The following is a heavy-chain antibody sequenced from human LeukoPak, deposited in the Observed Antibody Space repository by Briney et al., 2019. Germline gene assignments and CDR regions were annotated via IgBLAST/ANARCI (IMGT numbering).Heavy chain of an antibody. CDR1: GYRFTDYW. CDR3: AKGYWYFDL. J-gene: IGHJ2*01. Sequence: GESLKISCKGSGYRFTDYWIGWVRQMPGKGLEWMGIIYPSDSDTKYSPSFQGQVTISVDKSISTAYLQWSSLKTSDSAMYYCAKGYWYFDLWGRGTLLTVSS. V-gene: IGHV5-51*01. CDR2: IYPSDSDT.